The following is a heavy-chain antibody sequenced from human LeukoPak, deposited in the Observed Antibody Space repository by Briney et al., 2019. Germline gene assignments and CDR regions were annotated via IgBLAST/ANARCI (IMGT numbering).Heavy chain of an antibody. V-gene: IGHV4-59*08. Sequence: SETLSLTCTVSGGSISSYYWSWIRQPPGKGLEWIGYIYYSGSTNYNPSLKSRVTISVDTSKNQFSLKLSSVTAADTAVYYCARHKEKGLGISAGNAFDIWGQGTMVTVSS. CDR1: GGSISSYY. CDR3: ARHKEKGLGISAGNAFDI. CDR2: IYYSGST. J-gene: IGHJ3*02. D-gene: IGHD3-16*01.